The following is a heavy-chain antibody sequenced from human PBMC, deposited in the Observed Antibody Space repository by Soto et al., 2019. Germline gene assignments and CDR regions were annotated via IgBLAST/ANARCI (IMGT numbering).Heavy chain of an antibody. Sequence: PGGSLRLSCAASRFTFSSYPMHWVRQAPGKGLEWVAVIPHDGRNKYYAEPVKGRFTISRDNSKNTLYLQMNSLRAEDTAVYYCARDSSIAAADYYFDYWGQGTLVTVSS. V-gene: IGHV3-30-3*01. D-gene: IGHD6-25*01. CDR2: IPHDGRNK. J-gene: IGHJ4*02. CDR3: ARDSSIAAADYYFDY. CDR1: RFTFSSYP.